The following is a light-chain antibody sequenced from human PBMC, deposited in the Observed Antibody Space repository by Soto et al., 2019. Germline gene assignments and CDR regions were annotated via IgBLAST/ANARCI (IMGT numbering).Light chain of an antibody. CDR3: SSYTSNSTHLL. CDR2: YVS. J-gene: IGLJ1*01. Sequence: QSALTQPASVSGSPGQSITISCTGTSSDIGGYNYVSYYQQHTGKAPKLMIYYVSNRPSGVSNRFSGSKSGTTASLTISELKAEEEDYYYCSSYTSNSTHLLFGTGTKLTVL. CDR1: SSDIGGYNY. V-gene: IGLV2-14*03.